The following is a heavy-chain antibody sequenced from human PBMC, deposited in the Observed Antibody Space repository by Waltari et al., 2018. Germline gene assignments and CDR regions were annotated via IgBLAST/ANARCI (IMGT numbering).Heavy chain of an antibody. V-gene: IGHV4-59*08. Sequence: QVQLQESGSGLVKPSETLSLTCTVSGGSISGYYWSWIRQPPGKGLEWIGYIYYSGSTNYNPSLKSRVTISVDTSKNHFSLKLSSVTAADTAVYYCARASYCSSTSCYKGDSGWFDPWGQGTLVTVSS. CDR3: ARASYCSSTSCYKGDSGWFDP. D-gene: IGHD2-2*02. CDR1: GGSISGYY. CDR2: IYYSGST. J-gene: IGHJ5*02.